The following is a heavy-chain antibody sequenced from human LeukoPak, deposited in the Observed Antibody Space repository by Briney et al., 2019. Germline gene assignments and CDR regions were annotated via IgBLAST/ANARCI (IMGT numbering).Heavy chain of an antibody. CDR3: ARSDGYGLVGI. D-gene: IGHD3-10*01. CDR2: IYSSGST. J-gene: IGHJ3*02. Sequence: ASETLSLTCSVSGVSISSGSNYWGWIRQPPGKTLEWIGSIYSSGSTYYTPSLKSRVIILFDTAKTHFSLNLSSVTAADTAVYYCARSDGYGLVGIWGQGTMVTVSS. V-gene: IGHV4-39*07. CDR1: GVSISSGSNY.